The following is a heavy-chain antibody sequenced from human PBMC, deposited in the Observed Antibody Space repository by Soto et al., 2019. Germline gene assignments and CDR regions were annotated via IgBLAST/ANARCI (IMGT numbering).Heavy chain of an antibody. V-gene: IGHV4-59*08. CDR2: IYYSGST. Sequence: PSETLSLTCTVSGGSISSYYWSWIRQPPGKGLEWIGYIYYSGSTNYNPSLKSRVTISVDTSKNQFSLKLSSVTAADTAVYYCARRSTNLGYCSGGSCYGAFDIWGQGTMVTVSS. CDR3: ARRSTNLGYCSGGSCYGAFDI. J-gene: IGHJ3*02. CDR1: GGSISSYY. D-gene: IGHD2-15*01.